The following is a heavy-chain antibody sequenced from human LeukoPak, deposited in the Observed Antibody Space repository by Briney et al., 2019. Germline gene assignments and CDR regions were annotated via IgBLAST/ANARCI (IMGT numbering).Heavy chain of an antibody. CDR3: ARVVVPAGWYFDL. V-gene: IGHV4-59*01. D-gene: IGHD2-2*01. Sequence: SETLSLTCTVSGGSISSYYWSWIRQPPGKGLEWIGYIYYSGSTNYNPSLKSRVTISVDTSKNQFSLKLSSVTAADTAVYYCARVVVPAGWYFDLWGRGTLVTVPS. CDR1: GGSISSYY. CDR2: IYYSGST. J-gene: IGHJ2*01.